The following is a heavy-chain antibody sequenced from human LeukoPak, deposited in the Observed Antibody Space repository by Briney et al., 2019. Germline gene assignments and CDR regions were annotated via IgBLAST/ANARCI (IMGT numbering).Heavy chain of an antibody. CDR3: ARGLYYYDSSGYYYYYYGMDV. CDR1: GGTFSSYA. CDR2: VIPIFGTA. V-gene: IGHV1-69*13. Sequence: SVKVSCKASGGTFSSYAISWVRQAPGQGLEWMGGVIPIFGTANYAQKFQGRVTITADESTSTAYMELSSLRSEDTAVYYCARGLYYYDSSGYYYYYYGMDVWGQGTTVTVSS. J-gene: IGHJ6*02. D-gene: IGHD3-22*01.